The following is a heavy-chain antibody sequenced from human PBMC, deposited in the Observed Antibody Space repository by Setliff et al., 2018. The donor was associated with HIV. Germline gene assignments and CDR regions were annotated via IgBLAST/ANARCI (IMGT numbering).Heavy chain of an antibody. CDR3: ARDDYGDYVSGMDV. CDR1: GGSISSYY. J-gene: IGHJ6*04. CDR2: ISSSGST. Sequence: SETLSLTCTVSGGSISSYYWSWIRQPAGKGLEWIGHISSSGSTSYNPSLKSRITMSVDTSKNQFSLKLSSVTAADTAVYYCARDDYGDYVSGMDVWGKGTTVTVSS. D-gene: IGHD4-17*01. V-gene: IGHV4-4*07.